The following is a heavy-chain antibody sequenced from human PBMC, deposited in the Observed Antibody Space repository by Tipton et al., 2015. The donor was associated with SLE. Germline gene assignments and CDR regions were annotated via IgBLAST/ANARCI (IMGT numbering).Heavy chain of an antibody. J-gene: IGHJ4*02. CDR1: GYTFTSYG. CDR3: AWGTYYYDSSGYYCY. Sequence: QSGAEVKKPGASVKVSCKASGYTFTSYGISWVRQAPGQGLEWMGWISAYNGNTNYAQKFQGRVTITADESTSTAYMELSSLRSEDTAVYYCAWGTYYYDSSGYYCYWGQGTLVTVSS. V-gene: IGHV1-18*01. D-gene: IGHD3-22*01. CDR2: ISAYNGNT.